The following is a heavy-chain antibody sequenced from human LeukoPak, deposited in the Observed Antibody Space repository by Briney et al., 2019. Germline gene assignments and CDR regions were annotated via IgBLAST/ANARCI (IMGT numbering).Heavy chain of an antibody. CDR3: ARGEGKWFGELFGLYYGMDV. D-gene: IGHD3-10*01. V-gene: IGHV1-18*01. CDR1: GYTFTSYG. J-gene: IGHJ6*02. CDR2: ISTYNGNT. Sequence: ASVKVSCKASGYTFTSYGISWVRQAPGQGLEWMGWISTYNGNTKYAQKVQGIVTMTTDTSTSTAYMELRSLRSDDTAVYYCARGEGKWFGELFGLYYGMDVWGQGTTVIVSS.